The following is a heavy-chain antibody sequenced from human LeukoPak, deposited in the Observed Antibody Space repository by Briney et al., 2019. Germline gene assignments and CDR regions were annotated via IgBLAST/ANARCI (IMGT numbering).Heavy chain of an antibody. D-gene: IGHD6-13*01. Sequence: GGSLRLSCAASGFTVSSNYMSWVRQAPGKGLEWVSVIYSGGSTYYADSVKGRFTISRDNSKNTLYLQMNNLRAEDTAVYYCAKPPAAAGTDDYWGQGTLVTVSS. J-gene: IGHJ4*02. CDR3: AKPPAAAGTDDY. CDR1: GFTVSSNY. CDR2: IYSGGST. V-gene: IGHV3-53*01.